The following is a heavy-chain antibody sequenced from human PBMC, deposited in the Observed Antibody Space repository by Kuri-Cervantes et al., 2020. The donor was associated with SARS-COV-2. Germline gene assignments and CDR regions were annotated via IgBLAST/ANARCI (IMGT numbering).Heavy chain of an antibody. CDR3: ARDGVVVVPAAIGVGALPFGPALYYYYYMDV. CDR2: FDPEDGET. D-gene: IGHD2-2*01. Sequence: ASVKVSCKVSGYTLTELSMHWVRQAPGKGLEWMGGFDPEDGETIYAQKFQGRVTMTEDTSTDTAYMELRSLRSDDTAVYYCARDGVVVVPAAIGVGALPFGPALYYYYYMDVWGKGTTVTVSS. CDR1: GYTLTELS. V-gene: IGHV1-24*01. J-gene: IGHJ6*03.